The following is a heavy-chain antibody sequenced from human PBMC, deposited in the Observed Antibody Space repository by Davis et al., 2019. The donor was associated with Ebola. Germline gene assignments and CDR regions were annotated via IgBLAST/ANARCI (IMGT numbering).Heavy chain of an antibody. CDR2: INPNSGGT. V-gene: IGHV1-2*02. CDR1: GYTFTGYY. D-gene: IGHD3-9*01. J-gene: IGHJ6*02. CDR3: ARGLMYYDILTGYYSEYGMDV. Sequence: ASVKVSCKASGYTFTGYYMHWVRQAPGQGLEWMGWINPNSGGTNYAQKFQGRVTMTRDTSISTAYMELRSLRSDDTAVYYCARGLMYYDILTGYYSEYGMDVWGQGTPVTVS.